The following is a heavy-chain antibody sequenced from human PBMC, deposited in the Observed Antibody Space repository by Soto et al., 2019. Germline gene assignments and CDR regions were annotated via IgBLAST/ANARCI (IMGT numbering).Heavy chain of an antibody. Sequence: GGSLRLSCAASGFTFSSYAMSWVRQAPGKGLEWVSAISGSGGSTYYADSVKGRFTISRDNSKNTLYLQMNSLRAEDTAVYYCAKDQYCSSGSCYSLDWFDPWGQGTLVTVSS. CDR1: GFTFSSYA. V-gene: IGHV3-23*01. CDR3: AKDQYCSSGSCYSLDWFDP. CDR2: ISGSGGST. J-gene: IGHJ5*02. D-gene: IGHD2-15*01.